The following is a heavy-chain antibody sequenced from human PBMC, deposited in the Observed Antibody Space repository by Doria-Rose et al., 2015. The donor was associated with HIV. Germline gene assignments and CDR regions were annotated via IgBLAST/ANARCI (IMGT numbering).Heavy chain of an antibody. CDR3: ARDRGNFLLPY. CDR2: VRGGDGNT. V-gene: IGHV1-3*01. Sequence: QVQLVQSGADVKKPGASVKISCEASVHTFSHFAIHWVRQAPGQRLEWLGWVRGGDGNTKYSQNFQGRVTLTRDAHATTVFMELSGLRFEDTAVYYCARDRGNFLLPYWGQGTLITVSS. D-gene: IGHD1-7*01. CDR1: VHTFSHFA. J-gene: IGHJ4*02.